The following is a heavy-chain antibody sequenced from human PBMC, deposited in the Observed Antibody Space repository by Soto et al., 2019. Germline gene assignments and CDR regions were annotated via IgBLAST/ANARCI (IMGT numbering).Heavy chain of an antibody. CDR3: ASVYDSSGYYRDY. V-gene: IGHV1-46*01. D-gene: IGHD3-22*01. CDR2: INPSGGST. J-gene: IGHJ4*02. Sequence: GASVKVSCNAGGYTFSDYYIQWVRQAPGQGLEYMGIINPSGGSTSYAQKFQGRVTMTRDTSTSTVYMELSSLRSEDTAVYYCASVYDSSGYYRDYWGQGTLVTVSS. CDR1: GYTFSDYY.